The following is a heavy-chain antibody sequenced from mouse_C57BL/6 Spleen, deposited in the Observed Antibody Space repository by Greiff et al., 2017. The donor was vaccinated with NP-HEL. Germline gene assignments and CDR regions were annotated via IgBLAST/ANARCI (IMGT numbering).Heavy chain of an antibody. V-gene: IGHV1-76*01. D-gene: IGHD2-13*01. CDR3: ARSSDPGWFAY. CDR1: GYTFTDYY. Sequence: QVQLQQSGAELVRPGASVKLSCKASGYTFTDYYINWVKQRPGPGLEWIARIYPGSGNTYYNEKFKGKATLTAEKSSSTAYLQLNSLTSEDSAVYFCARSSDPGWFAYWGQGTLVTVSA. J-gene: IGHJ3*01. CDR2: IYPGSGNT.